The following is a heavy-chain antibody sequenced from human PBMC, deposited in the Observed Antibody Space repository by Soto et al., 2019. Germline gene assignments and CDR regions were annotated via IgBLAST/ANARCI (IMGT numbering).Heavy chain of an antibody. J-gene: IGHJ4*02. CDR3: ARNSEHFDY. Sequence: QVQLVESGGGLVKPGGSLRLSCAASGFTFSDYYMSWIRQAPGRGLAWVSYISSSGRTIYYADSVQGRFTLSRDNAKKSLYLQRNSLRAEDTAVYYCARNSEHFDYWGQGTLVTVSS. CDR1: GFTFSDYY. V-gene: IGHV3-11*01. CDR2: ISSSGRTI. D-gene: IGHD6-13*01.